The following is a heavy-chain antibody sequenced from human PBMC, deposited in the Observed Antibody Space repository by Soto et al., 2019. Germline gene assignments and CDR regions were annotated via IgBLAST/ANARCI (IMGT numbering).Heavy chain of an antibody. J-gene: IGHJ2*01. CDR3: ARMAGPWYFDF. Sequence: SETLSLTCAIHGGSFSGFYWTWIRQPPGKGLEWIGEINHSGSSNYNPPLKSRVTMSLDTSRNQFSLSLNSVTAADTAVYYCARMAGPWYFDFWGRGTLVTVSS. CDR1: GGSFSGFY. V-gene: IGHV4-34*01. CDR2: INHSGSS.